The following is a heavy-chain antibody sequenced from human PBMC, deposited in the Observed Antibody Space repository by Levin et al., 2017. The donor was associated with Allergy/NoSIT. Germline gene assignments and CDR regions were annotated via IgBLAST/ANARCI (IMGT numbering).Heavy chain of an antibody. J-gene: IGHJ4*02. CDR1: GFTFSSYG. CDR2: IWYDGSNK. V-gene: IGHV3-33*01. CDR3: ASTAGRDDY. D-gene: IGHD1-14*01. Sequence: GESLKISCAASGFTFSSYGMHWVRQAPGKGLEWVAVIWYDGSNKYYADSVKGRFTISRDNSKNTLYLQMNSLRAEDTAVYYCASTAGRDDYWGQGTLVTVSS.